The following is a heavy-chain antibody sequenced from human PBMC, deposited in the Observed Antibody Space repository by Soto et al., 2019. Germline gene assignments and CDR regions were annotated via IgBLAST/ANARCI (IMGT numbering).Heavy chain of an antibody. CDR2: ISYDGSNK. V-gene: IGHV3-30*18. CDR3: AKDNRGHYYYYGMDV. CDR1: GFTFSSYG. J-gene: IGHJ6*02. D-gene: IGHD3-10*01. Sequence: QVQLVESGGGVVQPGRSLRLSCAASGFTFSSYGMHWVRQAPGKGLEWVAVISYDGSNKYYADSVKGRFTISRDNSKNTLYLQMNSLRAEDTAVYYCAKDNRGHYYYYGMDVWGQGITVTVSS.